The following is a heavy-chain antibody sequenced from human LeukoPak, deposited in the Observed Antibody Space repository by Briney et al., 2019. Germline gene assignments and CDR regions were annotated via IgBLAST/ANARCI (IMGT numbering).Heavy chain of an antibody. CDR2: IWYNGNNE. Sequence: GGSLRLSCAASGFSFTSYGMHWVRQAPGKGLEWVAFIWYNGNNEYYAESVKGRFTISRDNSKNTLYLQMNSLRAEDTAVYYCARDLELTYYDSSGYDYWGQGTPVTVSS. CDR1: GFSFTSYG. CDR3: ARDLELTYYDSSGYDY. D-gene: IGHD3-22*01. V-gene: IGHV3-33*01. J-gene: IGHJ4*02.